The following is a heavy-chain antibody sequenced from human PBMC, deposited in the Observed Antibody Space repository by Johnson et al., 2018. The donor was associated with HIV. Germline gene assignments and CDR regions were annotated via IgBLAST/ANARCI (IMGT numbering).Heavy chain of an antibody. V-gene: IGHV3-74*02. D-gene: IGHD1-1*01. CDR3: APVWRNEGRHSFDV. Sequence: VQLVESGGGVVQPGRSLRLSCAASGFTFSSYWMHWVRQAPGKGLVWVSRINSDGSSTSYADSVKGRFTISRDNSKNTLYLQMNSLRVEDTALYFCAPVWRNEGRHSFDVWGLGTMVTVSS. CDR1: GFTFSSYW. CDR2: INSDGSST. J-gene: IGHJ3*01.